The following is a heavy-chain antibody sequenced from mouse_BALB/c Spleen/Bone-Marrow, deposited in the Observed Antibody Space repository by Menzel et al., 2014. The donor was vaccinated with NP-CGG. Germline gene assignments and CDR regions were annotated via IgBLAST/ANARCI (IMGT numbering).Heavy chain of an antibody. D-gene: IGHD2-3*01. CDR1: GFNIKDTY. V-gene: IGHV14-3*02. Sequence: DVKLVESGAEFVKPGASVELSCTASGFNIKDTYMHWVKRRPEQGLEWIGRIDPANDNTKYDPKFQGKATITADTSSNTAYLQLSSLTSEDTAVYYCAGADGYYAWFAYWGQGTLVTVSA. J-gene: IGHJ3*01. CDR2: IDPANDNT. CDR3: AGADGYYAWFAY.